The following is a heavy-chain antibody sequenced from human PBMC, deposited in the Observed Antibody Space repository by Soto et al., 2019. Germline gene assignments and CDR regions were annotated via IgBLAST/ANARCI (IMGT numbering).Heavy chain of an antibody. J-gene: IGHJ4*02. Sequence: PSETLSLTCTVSGGSISSGGYYWSWIRQHPGKGLEWIGYIYYSGSTYYNPSLKSRVTISVDTSKNQFSLKLSSVTAADTAVYYCARVGDTAMVHFDYWGQGTLVTVSS. V-gene: IGHV4-31*03. CDR1: GGSISSGGYY. CDR3: ARVGDTAMVHFDY. CDR2: IYYSGST. D-gene: IGHD5-18*01.